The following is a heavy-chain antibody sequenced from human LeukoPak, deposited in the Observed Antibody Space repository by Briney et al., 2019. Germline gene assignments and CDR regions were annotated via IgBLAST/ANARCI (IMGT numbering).Heavy chain of an antibody. V-gene: IGHV3-74*01. J-gene: IGHJ4*02. CDR3: ARDLRYRSDY. Sequence: PGGTLRLSCAASGFTFNIYWMHWVRQAPGKGLVWVSHINSDGSSTTYADSVKGRFTISRDNAKNTVYLQMNSLRAEDTAVYYCARDLRYRSDYWGQGTLVTVSS. CDR2: INSDGSST. CDR1: GFTFNIYW. D-gene: IGHD2-2*02.